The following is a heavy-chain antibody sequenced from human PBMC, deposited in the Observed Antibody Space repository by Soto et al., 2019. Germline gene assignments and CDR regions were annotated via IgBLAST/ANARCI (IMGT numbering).Heavy chain of an antibody. D-gene: IGHD2-2*01. Sequence: GGSLRLSCAASGFIFSNFAMSWVRQAPGKGLEWVSGISGSGDFTYYADSVKGRFTISRDNSKNTVYLQMNSLRAEDTAMYHCAKDLCGSTCFGWLDPWGQGTLVTVSS. CDR2: ISGSGDFT. J-gene: IGHJ5*02. V-gene: IGHV3-23*01. CDR1: GFIFSNFA. CDR3: AKDLCGSTCFGWLDP.